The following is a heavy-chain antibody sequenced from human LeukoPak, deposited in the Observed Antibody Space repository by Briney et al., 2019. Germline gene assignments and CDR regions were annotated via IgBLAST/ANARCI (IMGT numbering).Heavy chain of an antibody. V-gene: IGHV1-2*02. J-gene: IGHJ3*02. CDR3: ARRSTRGGAFDI. CDR1: GYTFTGYY. Sequence: ASVKVSCKASGYTFTGYYMHWVRQAPGQGLEWMGWINPNSGGTNYAQKFQGRVTMTRDTSISTAYMELSRLRSDDTAVYYCARRSTRGGAFDIWGQGTMVTVSS. D-gene: IGHD2-2*01. CDR2: INPNSGGT.